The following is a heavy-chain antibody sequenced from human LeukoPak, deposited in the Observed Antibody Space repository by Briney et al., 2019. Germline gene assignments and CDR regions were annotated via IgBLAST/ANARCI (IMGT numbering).Heavy chain of an antibody. CDR3: AKDYEGRVADYFDY. CDR1: GFTFSTYA. J-gene: IGHJ4*02. CDR2: ISDSGGAI. Sequence: GGSLRLSCAASGFTFSTYALNWVRQAPGKGLEWVSAISDSGGAIYYADSVKGRFTMSRDNSKNSLFLQMNSLRAEDTAVYYCAKDYEGRVADYFDYWGQGTLVTVSS. V-gene: IGHV3-23*01. D-gene: IGHD3-10*01.